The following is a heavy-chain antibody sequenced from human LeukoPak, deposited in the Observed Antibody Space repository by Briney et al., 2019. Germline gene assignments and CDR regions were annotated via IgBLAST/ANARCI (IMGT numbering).Heavy chain of an antibody. CDR2: IIPIFGTA. J-gene: IGHJ4*02. Sequence: SVKVSCKASGGTFSSYAISWVRQAPGQGLEWMGGIIPIFGTANYSQKFQGRVTITTDESTSTAYMELSSLRSEDTAVYYCARDRNYYGSGSRPYYFDYWGQGTLVTVSS. D-gene: IGHD3-10*01. CDR1: GGTFSSYA. CDR3: ARDRNYYGSGSRPYYFDY. V-gene: IGHV1-69*05.